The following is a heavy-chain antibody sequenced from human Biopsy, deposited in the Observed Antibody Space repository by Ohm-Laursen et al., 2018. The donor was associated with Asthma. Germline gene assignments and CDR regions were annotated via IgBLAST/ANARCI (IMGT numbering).Heavy chain of an antibody. CDR2: IPKDASTQ. J-gene: IGHJ3*02. D-gene: IGHD1-1*01. CDR1: GFSFSNFA. CDR3: VRDGTDDAFDI. Sequence: SLRLSCAASGFSFSNFAIHWVRQAPGKGLEWVGVIPKDASTQDYADSVKGRFTMARDNSKNTLDLQMNSLREEDTAVYFCVRDGTDDAFDIWGQGTVVSVSS. V-gene: IGHV3-30*01.